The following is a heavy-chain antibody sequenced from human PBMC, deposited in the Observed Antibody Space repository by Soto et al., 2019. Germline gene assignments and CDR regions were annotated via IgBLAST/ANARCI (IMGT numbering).Heavy chain of an antibody. V-gene: IGHV1-2*04. CDR1: GYTFTGYY. CDR2: INPNSGGT. D-gene: IGHD5-12*01. Sequence: GASVKVSCKASGYTFTGYYMHWVRQAPGQGLEWMGWINPNSGGTNYAQKFQGWVTMTRDTSISTAYMELSRLRSDDTAVYYCARSSGYEENWFDPWGQGTLVIVSS. CDR3: ARSSGYEENWFDP. J-gene: IGHJ5*02.